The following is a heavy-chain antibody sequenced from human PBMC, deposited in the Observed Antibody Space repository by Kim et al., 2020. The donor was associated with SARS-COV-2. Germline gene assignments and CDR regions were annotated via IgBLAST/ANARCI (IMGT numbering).Heavy chain of an antibody. CDR2: INSDGSIT. D-gene: IGHD6-13*01. Sequence: GGSLRLSCAASGFTFGNYWMHWVRQAPGKGLAWVSRINSDGSITTYADSVKGRFTISRDNAKNTLDLQMNNLRAEDTAVYYCAGGVPAPGSLNWGQGTLVTVSS. CDR3: AGGVPAPGSLN. J-gene: IGHJ4*02. V-gene: IGHV3-74*01. CDR1: GFTFGNYW.